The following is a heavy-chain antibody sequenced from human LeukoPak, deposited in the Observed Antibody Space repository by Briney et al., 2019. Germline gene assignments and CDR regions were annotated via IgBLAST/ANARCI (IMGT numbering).Heavy chain of an antibody. D-gene: IGHD3-22*01. J-gene: IGHJ4*02. V-gene: IGHV3-23*01. CDR2: VSGGGGST. CDR3: AKEKNSGYYYHFDY. CDR1: GLTFTNFG. Sequence: PGGSLRLSCAASGLTFTNFGMSWVRQAPGKGLEWVSAVSGGGGSTFYADSVKGRFTISRDNSKNTVYLQMNSLRAEDTAVYYCAKEKNSGYYYHFDYWGQGTLVTVSS.